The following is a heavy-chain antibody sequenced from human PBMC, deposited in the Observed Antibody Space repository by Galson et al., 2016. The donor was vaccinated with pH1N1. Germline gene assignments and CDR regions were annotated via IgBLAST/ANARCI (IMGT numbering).Heavy chain of an antibody. CDR3: ARGGYRCSGGSCYFDS. CDR2: IHTTTGDP. D-gene: IGHD2-15*01. Sequence: SVKVSCKASGYTFASYAINWVRQVPGQGLEWMGWIHTTTGDPSYGQGFTGRFVFSLDTSVTTAYLQISSLKTEDAAVYYCARGGYRCSGGSCYFDSWGQGTLVTVSS. V-gene: IGHV7-4-1*02. CDR1: GYTFASYA. J-gene: IGHJ4*02.